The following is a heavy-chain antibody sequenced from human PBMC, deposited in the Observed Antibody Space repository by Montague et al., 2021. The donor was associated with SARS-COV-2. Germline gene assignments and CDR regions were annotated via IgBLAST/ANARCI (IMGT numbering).Heavy chain of an antibody. CDR2: MYYTGHT. V-gene: IGHV4-61*01. CDR1: GASVASGNFY. J-gene: IGHJ4*02. D-gene: IGHD6-6*01. CDR3: ARSRANVPSRPGFDY. Sequence: SETLSLTCTVSGASVASGNFYWSWIRQPPGKGLEWIGYMYYTGHTNYNPSLESRVTMPVDPSKNQSSLTLTSVTAADTAVYYCARSRANVPSRPGFDYWGQGALVTASS.